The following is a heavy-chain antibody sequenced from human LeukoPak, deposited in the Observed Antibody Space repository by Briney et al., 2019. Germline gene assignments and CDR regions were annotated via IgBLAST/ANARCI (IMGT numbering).Heavy chain of an antibody. CDR1: GFTFSSYA. Sequence: GGSLRLSCAASGFTFSSYAMSWVRQAPGKGLEWVSATSGSGGSTYYADSVKGRFTISRDNSKNTLYLQMNSLRAEDTAVYYCAKTRSGGARGNYFDYWGQGTLVTVSS. V-gene: IGHV3-23*01. CDR3: AKTRSGGARGNYFDY. CDR2: TSGSGGST. D-gene: IGHD4-23*01. J-gene: IGHJ4*02.